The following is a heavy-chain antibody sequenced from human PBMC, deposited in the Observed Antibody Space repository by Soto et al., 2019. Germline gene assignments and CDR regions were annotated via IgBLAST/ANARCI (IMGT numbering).Heavy chain of an antibody. Sequence: LRLSCAASEFTFSSYSMIWVRQAPGKGLEWVSAISGSGGSTYYADSVKGRFTISRDNSKNTLYLQMTSLRAADTAVYYCAKDHIVVVTAIFDYWGQGTLVTVSS. J-gene: IGHJ4*02. CDR1: EFTFSSYS. V-gene: IGHV3-23*01. CDR3: AKDHIVVVTAIFDY. CDR2: ISGSGGST. D-gene: IGHD2-21*02.